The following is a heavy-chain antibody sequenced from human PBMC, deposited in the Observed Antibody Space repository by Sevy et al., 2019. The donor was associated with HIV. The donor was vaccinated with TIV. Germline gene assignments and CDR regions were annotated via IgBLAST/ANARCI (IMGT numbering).Heavy chain of an antibody. J-gene: IGHJ3*01. D-gene: IGHD6-13*01. V-gene: IGHV4-30-2*01. Sequence: SETLSLTCAVSGGSINSGGYSWSWIRQPPGKGLEWIGYIFQSGATYYIPSLQSRVSISVHMSKTHFSLNLRSVTAADTAVYDCARGRVGDSSSWYGAFDVWGQGTMVTVSS. CDR1: GGSINSGGYS. CDR3: ARGRVGDSSSWYGAFDV. CDR2: IFQSGAT.